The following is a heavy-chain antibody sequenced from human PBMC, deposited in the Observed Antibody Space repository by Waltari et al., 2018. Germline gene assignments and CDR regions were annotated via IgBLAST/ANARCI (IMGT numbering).Heavy chain of an antibody. J-gene: IGHJ4*02. CDR2: IRYDGGTQ. D-gene: IGHD6-13*01. Sequence: EVQLVESGGDLVQPGGSLRLACSASGFTFSNSWTPWVPQAPGKGLVWVARIRYDGGTQAYADSVKGRFTISRDNAKNTLFLQMSGLGAEDTAVYYCTRDLSWVLFDSWGQGTLVTVSS. CDR3: TRDLSWVLFDS. CDR1: GFTFSNSW. V-gene: IGHV3-74*01.